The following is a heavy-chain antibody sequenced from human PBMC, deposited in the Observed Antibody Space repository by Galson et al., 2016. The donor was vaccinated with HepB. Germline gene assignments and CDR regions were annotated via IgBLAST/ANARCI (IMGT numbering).Heavy chain of an antibody. J-gene: IGHJ3*02. D-gene: IGHD6-19*01. CDR1: GLTFRNYA. CDR2: ISGSGGRT. V-gene: IGHV3-23*01. Sequence: SLRLSCAVSGLTFRNYALSWVRQAPGKGLEWVSAISGSGGRTYYADSVKGRFSISRDSTRDTLYLQMNSLRAEDTAVYYCAKSQPGYSSGWYTLPIDAFDIWSQGTMVTVSS. CDR3: AKSQPGYSSGWYTLPIDAFDI.